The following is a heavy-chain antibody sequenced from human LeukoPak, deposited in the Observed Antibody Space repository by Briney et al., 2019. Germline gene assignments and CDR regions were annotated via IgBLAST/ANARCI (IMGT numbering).Heavy chain of an antibody. CDR3: ARVFGGYDGALAY. D-gene: IGHD5-12*01. J-gene: IGHJ4*02. CDR1: GXSISSNNW. V-gene: IGHV4-4*02. Sequence: PSGTLSLTCAVSGXSISSNNWWSWVRQTSGKGLEWIGEIYHSGSTTNYNPSLKSRVTMSVDKSKNQFSLKLTSVTAADTVVYYCARVFGGYDGALAYWGQGTLVTVSS. CDR2: IYHSGSTT.